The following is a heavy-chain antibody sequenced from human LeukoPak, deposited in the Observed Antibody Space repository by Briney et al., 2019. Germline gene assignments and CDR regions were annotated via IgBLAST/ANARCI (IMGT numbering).Heavy chain of an antibody. Sequence: SETLSLTCTVSGGSITTNYWSWIRQPPGKGLEWIGYMYHTGSTNYNPSLESRVSISVDTSKNRFSLKLTSVTAADTALYYCARTSSSWLFFDYWGQGTLVTVSS. J-gene: IGHJ4*02. CDR3: ARTSSSWLFFDY. CDR2: MYHTGST. V-gene: IGHV4-59*01. D-gene: IGHD6-13*01. CDR1: GGSITTNY.